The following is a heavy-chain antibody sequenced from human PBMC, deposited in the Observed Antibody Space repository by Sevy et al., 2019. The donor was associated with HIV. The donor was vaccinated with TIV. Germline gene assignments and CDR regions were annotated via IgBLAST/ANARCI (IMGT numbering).Heavy chain of an antibody. V-gene: IGHV1-2*06. D-gene: IGHD2-15*01. CDR2: INPNSGGT. CDR3: ARTFLGPYCSGGSCYLFSYNWFDP. CDR1: GYTFTGYY. Sequence: ASVNVSCKASGYTFTGYYMHWVRQAPGQGLEWMGRINPNSGGTNYAQKFQGRVTMTRDTSISTAYMELSRLGSDETAVYYCARTFLGPYCSGGSCYLFSYNWFDPWGQGTLVTVSS. J-gene: IGHJ5*02.